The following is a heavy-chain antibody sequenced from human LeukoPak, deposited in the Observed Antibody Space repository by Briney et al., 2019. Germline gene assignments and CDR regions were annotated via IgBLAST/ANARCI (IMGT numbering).Heavy chain of an antibody. CDR2: IYYSGST. CDR3: AKEGNDYGANSIDY. D-gene: IGHD4-23*01. J-gene: IGHJ4*02. CDR1: GGSISSGDYY. Sequence: TSQTLSLTCTVSGGSISSGDYYWSWIRQPPGKGLEWIGYIYYSGSTYYNPSLKSRVTISVDTSKNQFSLKLTSVTAADTAVYYCAKEGNDYGANSIDYWGQGSLVTVSS. V-gene: IGHV4-30-4*01.